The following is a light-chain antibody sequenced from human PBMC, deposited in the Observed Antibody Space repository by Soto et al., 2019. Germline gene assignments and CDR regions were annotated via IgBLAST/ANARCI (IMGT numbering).Light chain of an antibody. CDR2: GAA. CDR3: QQYGSPPRT. Sequence: EIVLTQSPGTLSLSPGERATLSCRASQSVSGSYLAWYQQKPGQAPRLVIYGAASRATGILDRFSGSGAGADFPLTIPRLEPEDFAAYSSQQYGSPPRTFGQGTTVDIK. J-gene: IGKJ1*01. V-gene: IGKV3-20*01. CDR1: QSVSGSY.